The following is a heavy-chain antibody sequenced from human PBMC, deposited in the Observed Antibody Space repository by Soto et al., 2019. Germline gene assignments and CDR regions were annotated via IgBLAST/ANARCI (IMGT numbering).Heavy chain of an antibody. CDR1: GFTYSTYT. CDR3: AREIHIVVVTASYGMDV. D-gene: IGHD2-21*02. Sequence: GGSLRLSCAASGFTYSTYTMHWVRQAPGKGLEWVAVISYDGSNKYYADSVKGRFTISRDNSKNTLYLQMNSLRAEDTAVYYCAREIHIVVVTASYGMDVWGQGTTVTVSS. J-gene: IGHJ6*02. CDR2: ISYDGSNK. V-gene: IGHV3-30*03.